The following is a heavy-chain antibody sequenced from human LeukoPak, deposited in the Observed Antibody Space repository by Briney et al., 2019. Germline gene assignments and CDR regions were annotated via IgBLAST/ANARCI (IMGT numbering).Heavy chain of an antibody. CDR3: AREARYYDSSAY. D-gene: IGHD3-22*01. CDR2: IYSGGST. CDR1: GFTFSSYA. J-gene: IGHJ4*02. Sequence: GGSLRLSCAASGFTFSSYAMGWVRQAPGKGLEWVSVIYSGGSTYYADSVKGRFTISRDNSKNTLYLQMNSLRAEDTAVYYCAREARYYDSSAYWGQGTLVTVSS. V-gene: IGHV3-53*01.